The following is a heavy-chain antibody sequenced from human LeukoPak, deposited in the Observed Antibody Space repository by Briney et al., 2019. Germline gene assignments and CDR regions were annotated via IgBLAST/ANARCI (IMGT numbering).Heavy chain of an antibody. Sequence: GGSLRLSCAASGFTFSSYWMSWVRQAPGKGLEWVSSISSSSSYIYYADSVKGRFTISRDNAKNSLYLQMNSLRAEDTAVYYCARERCSGGSCYSGEYYYYMDVWGKGTTVTISS. D-gene: IGHD2-15*01. CDR3: ARERCSGGSCYSGEYYYYMDV. V-gene: IGHV3-21*01. J-gene: IGHJ6*03. CDR2: ISSSSSYI. CDR1: GFTFSSYW.